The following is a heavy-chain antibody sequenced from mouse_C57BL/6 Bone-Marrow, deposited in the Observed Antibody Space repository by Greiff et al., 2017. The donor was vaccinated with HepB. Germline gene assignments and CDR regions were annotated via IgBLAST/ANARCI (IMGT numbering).Heavy chain of an antibody. Sequence: EVMLVESGEGLVKPGGSLKLSCAASGFTFSSYAMSWVRQTPEKRLEWVAYISSGGDYTYYADTVKGRFTISRDNARNTLYLQMSSLKSEDTAMYYCTRGGYYYGSSNAMDYWGQGTSVTVSS. D-gene: IGHD1-1*01. CDR3: TRGGYYYGSSNAMDY. CDR2: ISSGGDYT. V-gene: IGHV5-9-1*02. CDR1: GFTFSSYA. J-gene: IGHJ4*01.